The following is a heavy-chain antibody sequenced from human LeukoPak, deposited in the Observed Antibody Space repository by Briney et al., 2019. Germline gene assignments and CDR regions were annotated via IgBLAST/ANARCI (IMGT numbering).Heavy chain of an antibody. D-gene: IGHD3-22*01. CDR3: ARGAYYYDSSGYSFDY. CDR1: GYTFTSYA. V-gene: IGHV1-8*03. CDR2: MNPNSGNT. Sequence: ASVKVSCKASGYTFTSYAINWVRQATGQGLEWMGWMNPNSGNTGYAQKFRGRVTITRNTSISTAYMELSSLRSEDTAVYYCARGAYYYDSSGYSFDYWGQGTLVTVSS. J-gene: IGHJ4*02.